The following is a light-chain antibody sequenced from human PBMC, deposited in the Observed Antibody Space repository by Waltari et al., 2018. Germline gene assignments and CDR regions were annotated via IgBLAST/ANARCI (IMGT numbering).Light chain of an antibody. CDR1: SPNIGPNA. Sequence: QSVLTQPPSVSAGPGQRVAIPCSGSSPNIGPNAVSWYQHFPGGAPKLLIYDRDKRASGISDRFSASKSGASATLTITRLQTGDEADYYCGTWDFSLTAALFGGGTRLTVL. J-gene: IGLJ3*02. CDR3: GTWDFSLTAAL. V-gene: IGLV1-51*01. CDR2: DRD.